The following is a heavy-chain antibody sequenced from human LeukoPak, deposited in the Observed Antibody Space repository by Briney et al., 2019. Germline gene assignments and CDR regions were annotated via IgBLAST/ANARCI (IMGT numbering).Heavy chain of an antibody. CDR1: GYSISSDFY. J-gene: IGHJ4*02. CDR2: IYHSGST. V-gene: IGHV4-38-2*02. CDR3: AREREGPYGYLDY. D-gene: IGHD4-17*01. Sequence: SETLSLTCTVSGYSISSDFYWGWIRQPPGKGLEWIGSIYHSGSTHYKSSLKSRVTISVDTSKNQLSLKLTSVTAADTAVYYCAREREGPYGYLDYWGQGTLVTVSS.